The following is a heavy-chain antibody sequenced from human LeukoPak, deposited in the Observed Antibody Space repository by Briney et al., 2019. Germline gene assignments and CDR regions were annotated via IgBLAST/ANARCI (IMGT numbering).Heavy chain of an antibody. J-gene: IGHJ4*02. CDR2: IYTSGST. CDR1: GASISSYY. V-gene: IGHV4-4*07. CDR3: ARGPVDTTYLGFDY. D-gene: IGHD5-18*01. Sequence: SETLSLTCTVSGASISSYYWSWIRQPAGKGLEWIGRIYTSGSTNYNPSLKSRVTISVDKSKNQLSLKLSSVTAADTAAYYCARGPVDTTYLGFDYWGQGTLVTVSS.